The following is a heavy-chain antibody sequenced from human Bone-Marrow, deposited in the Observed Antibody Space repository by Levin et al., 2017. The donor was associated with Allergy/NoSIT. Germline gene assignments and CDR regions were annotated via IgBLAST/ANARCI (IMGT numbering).Heavy chain of an antibody. CDR2: ISYDGSNK. Sequence: GGSLRLSCAASGFTFSSYAMHWVRQAPGKGLEWVAVISYDGSNKYYADSVKGRFTISRDNSKNTLYLQMNSLRAEDTAVYYCAGASEIRRISGYFDYWGQGTLVTVSS. J-gene: IGHJ4*02. CDR1: GFTFSSYA. V-gene: IGHV3-30*04. D-gene: IGHD3-10*01. CDR3: AGASEIRRISGYFDY.